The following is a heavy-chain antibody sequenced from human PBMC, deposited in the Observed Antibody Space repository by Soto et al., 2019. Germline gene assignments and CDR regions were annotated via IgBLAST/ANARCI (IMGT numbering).Heavy chain of an antibody. Sequence: ASVKVSCKTSGYTFTNYDINWVRQATGQGLEWMGWMNPNSGNTGYGQKFQGRITMTRNTSTSTAYMELSSLRSEDTAVYYCARARAEYCTKNICYFFDFWGPGTPVTVSS. D-gene: IGHD2-8*01. V-gene: IGHV1-8*01. CDR1: GYTFTNYD. CDR2: MNPNSGNT. J-gene: IGHJ4*02. CDR3: ARARAEYCTKNICYFFDF.